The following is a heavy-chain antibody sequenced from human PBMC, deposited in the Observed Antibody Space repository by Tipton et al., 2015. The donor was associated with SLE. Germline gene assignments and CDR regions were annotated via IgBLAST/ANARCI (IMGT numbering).Heavy chain of an antibody. CDR3: ARSYSSTPEDGMDV. CDR1: GFTFTSFA. CDR2: ISGSGGGR. Sequence: SLRLSCAASGFTFTSFAMNWVRQAPGKGLEWVSSISGSGGGRYYADSVKGRFTISRDNAKNSLYLQMHSLRGEDTAVYYCARSYSSTPEDGMDVWGLGTTVTASS. V-gene: IGHV3-21*03. D-gene: IGHD6-19*01. J-gene: IGHJ6*02.